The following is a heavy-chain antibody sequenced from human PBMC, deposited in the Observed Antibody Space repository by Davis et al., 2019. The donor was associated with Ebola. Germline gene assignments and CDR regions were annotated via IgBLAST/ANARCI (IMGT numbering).Heavy chain of an antibody. CDR2: ISYDGSNK. J-gene: IGHJ4*02. CDR1: GFTFSSYG. Sequence: GGSLRLSCAASGFTFSSYGMHWVCQAPAKALEWVAVISYDGSNKYYADSAKGRFTISRDNSKNTLYLQMNSLRAEDTAVYYCARGVRHQWLHLDYWGQGTLVTVSS. CDR3: ARGVRHQWLHLDY. D-gene: IGHD2-8*01. V-gene: IGHV3-33*01.